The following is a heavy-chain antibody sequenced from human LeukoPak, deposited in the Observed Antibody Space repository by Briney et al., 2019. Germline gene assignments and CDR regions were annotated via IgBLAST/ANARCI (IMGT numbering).Heavy chain of an antibody. J-gene: IGHJ4*02. CDR2: ISWNSHSI. V-gene: IGHV3-9*01. CDR1: GFTFSRYW. D-gene: IGHD1-26*01. CDR3: AKDIDDGVGATTGTLED. Sequence: GGSLRLSCAASGFTFSRYWMHWVRQAPGKGLEWVSGISWNSHSIRYADSVKGRFTISRDNAKNSLYLQMNSLRAEDTALYYCAKDIDDGVGATTGTLEDWGQGALVTVSS.